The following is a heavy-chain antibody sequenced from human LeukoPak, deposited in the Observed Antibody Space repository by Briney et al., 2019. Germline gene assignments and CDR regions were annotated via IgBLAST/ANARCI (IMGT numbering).Heavy chain of an antibody. J-gene: IGHJ4*02. D-gene: IGHD1-26*01. CDR2: IYYSGST. CDR3: ARGAADIVGATPPDY. V-gene: IGHV4-61*08. Sequence: SQTLSLTCTVSGGSISSGGYYWSWIRQPPGKGLEWIGYIYYSGSTNYNPSLKSRVTISVDTSKNQFPLKLSSVTAADTAVYYCARGAADIVGATPPDYWGQGTLVTVSS. CDR1: GGSISSGGYY.